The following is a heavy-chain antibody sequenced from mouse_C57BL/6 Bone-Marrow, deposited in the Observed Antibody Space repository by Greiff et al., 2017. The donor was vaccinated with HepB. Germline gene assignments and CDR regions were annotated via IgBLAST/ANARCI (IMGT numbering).Heavy chain of an antibody. CDR1: GYTFTDYY. CDR2: INPYNGGT. V-gene: IGHV1-19*01. CDR3: ARKSFGTDYFDY. D-gene: IGHD3-1*01. J-gene: IGHJ2*01. Sequence: EVQLQESGPVLVKPGASVKMSCKASGYTFTDYYMNWVKQSHGKSLEWIGVINPYNGGTSYNQKFQGKATLTVDKSSSTAYMELNSLTSEDSAVYYCARKSFGTDYFDYWGQGTTLTVSS.